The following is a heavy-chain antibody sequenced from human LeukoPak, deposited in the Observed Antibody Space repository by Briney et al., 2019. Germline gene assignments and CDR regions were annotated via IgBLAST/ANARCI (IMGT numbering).Heavy chain of an antibody. Sequence: ASVKVSCKASGYTFTGYYMHWVRQAPAQGLEWMGWINPNSGGTNYAQKFQGRVTMTRDTSISTAYMELSRLRSDDTAVYYCARARGWFGELLLYFDYWGQGTLVTVSS. V-gene: IGHV1-2*02. D-gene: IGHD3-10*01. CDR3: ARARGWFGELLLYFDY. CDR1: GYTFTGYY. J-gene: IGHJ4*02. CDR2: INPNSGGT.